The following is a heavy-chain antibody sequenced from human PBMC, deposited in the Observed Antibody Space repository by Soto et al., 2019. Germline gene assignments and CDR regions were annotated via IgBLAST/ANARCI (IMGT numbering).Heavy chain of an antibody. J-gene: IGHJ5*02. V-gene: IGHV3-20*04. Sequence: EVQLVESGGGVVRPGGSLRLSCAASGFTFADYTMSWVRQVPGKGLEWVSGINWNGDSTGYGDSVEGRFNTSRENAKNTLYLQINGLRVEHTAVYYWARLKLGKDNVEVPSGSLAHWGQGTLVTVSS. CDR2: INWNGDST. CDR1: GFTFADYT. D-gene: IGHD2-2*01. CDR3: ARLKLGKDNVEVPSGSLAH.